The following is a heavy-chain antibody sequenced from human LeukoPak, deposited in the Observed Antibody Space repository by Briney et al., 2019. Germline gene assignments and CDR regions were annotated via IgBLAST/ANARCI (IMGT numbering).Heavy chain of an antibody. CDR2: IHSNGIT. V-gene: IGHV4-4*08. J-gene: IGHJ2*01. D-gene: IGHD3-22*01. CDR1: GGSIFGHY. Sequence: ETLSLTCTVSGGSIFGHYFNWIRQAPGKGLEWIGYIHSNGITSYNPSLRSRGTMSIATSRSQFSLRLTSVTAADTAIYYCARRAYYDTSGYSPASGYFDLWGRGTLVTVSS. CDR3: ARRAYYDTSGYSPASGYFDL.